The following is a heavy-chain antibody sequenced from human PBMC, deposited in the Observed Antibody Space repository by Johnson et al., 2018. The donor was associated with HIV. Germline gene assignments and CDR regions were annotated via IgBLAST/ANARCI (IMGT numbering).Heavy chain of an antibody. J-gene: IGHJ3*02. CDR1: GFTFSSYW. Sequence: VQLVESGGGLVKPGGSLRLSCAASGFTFSSYWMSWVRQAPGKGLEWVANIKQDGSEKYYVDSVKGRFTISRDNAKNSLYLQMNSLRAEDTALYYCAKGGQLDAFDIWGQGTMVTVSS. V-gene: IGHV3-7*03. D-gene: IGHD6-6*01. CDR2: IKQDGSEK. CDR3: AKGGQLDAFDI.